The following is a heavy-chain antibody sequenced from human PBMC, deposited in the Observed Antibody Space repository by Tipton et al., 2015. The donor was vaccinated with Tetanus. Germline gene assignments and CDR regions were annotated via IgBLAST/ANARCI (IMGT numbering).Heavy chain of an antibody. J-gene: IGHJ5*02. CDR2: IYHSGST. CDR1: GGSISSGGYS. CDR3: ARQEDYYDSSGQPRAAWFDP. Sequence: TLSLTCAVSGGSISSGGYSWSWIRQPPGKGLEWIGYIYHSGSTYYNPSLKSRVTISVDRSKTQFSLKLSSVTAADTAVYYCARQEDYYDSSGQPRAAWFDPWGQGTLVTVSS. V-gene: IGHV4-30-2*01. D-gene: IGHD3-22*01.